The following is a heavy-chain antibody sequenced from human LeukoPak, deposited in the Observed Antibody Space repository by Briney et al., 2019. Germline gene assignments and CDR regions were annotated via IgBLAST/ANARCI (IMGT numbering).Heavy chain of an antibody. J-gene: IGHJ4*02. CDR2: INPNSGGT. CDR1: GGTFSSYA. Sequence: ASVKVSCKASGGTFSSYAISWVRQAPGQGLEWMGRINPNSGGTNYARNFQGRVTMTRDTSISTAYMELSSLRSDDTAVYYCAREKESVAGRELDYWGQGTLVTVSS. CDR3: AREKESVAGRELDY. D-gene: IGHD6-19*01. V-gene: IGHV1-2*06.